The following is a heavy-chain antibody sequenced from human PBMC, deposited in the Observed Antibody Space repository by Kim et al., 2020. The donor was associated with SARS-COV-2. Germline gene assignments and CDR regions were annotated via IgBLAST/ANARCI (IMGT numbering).Heavy chain of an antibody. J-gene: IGHJ5*02. V-gene: IGHV5-51*01. CDR1: GYSFSSYW. D-gene: IGHD2-15*01. CDR3: ARPRYCSGGSCPFDP. CDR2: IYPGDSDT. Sequence: GESLKISCKASGYSFSSYWIGWVRQMPGKGLEWMGIIYPGDSDTRYSPSFQGQVTISVDKSISTAYLQWSSLKASDTAVYYCARPRYCSGGSCPFDPWGQGTLVTVSS.